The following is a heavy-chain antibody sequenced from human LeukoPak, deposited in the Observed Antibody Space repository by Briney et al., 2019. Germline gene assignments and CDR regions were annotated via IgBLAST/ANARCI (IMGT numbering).Heavy chain of an antibody. J-gene: IGHJ4*02. CDR3: ARSPRITMIVVVTLLPLDY. D-gene: IGHD3-22*01. CDR1: GYTFTGYY. Sequence: ASVKVSCKASGYTFTGYYMHWVRQAPGQGLEWMGWINPNSGGTNYAQKFQGRVTMTRDTSISTAYMELSRLRSDDTAVYYCARSPRITMIVVVTLLPLDYWGQGTLVTVSS. V-gene: IGHV1-2*02. CDR2: INPNSGGT.